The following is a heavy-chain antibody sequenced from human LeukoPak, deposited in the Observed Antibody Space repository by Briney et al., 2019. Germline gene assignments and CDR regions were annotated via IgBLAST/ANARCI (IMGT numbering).Heavy chain of an antibody. CDR1: GGSISSGDYY. D-gene: IGHD1-26*01. V-gene: IGHV4-30-4*01. J-gene: IGHJ3*02. CDR2: IYYSGST. CDR3: ARGPWRGAFDI. Sequence: PSQTLSLTCTVSGGSISSGDYYWSWLRQPPGTGPEYIGYIYYSGSTYYNPSLKSRVTISVDTSKSQFSLKLSSVTAADTAVYYCARGPWRGAFDIWGQGTMVTVSS.